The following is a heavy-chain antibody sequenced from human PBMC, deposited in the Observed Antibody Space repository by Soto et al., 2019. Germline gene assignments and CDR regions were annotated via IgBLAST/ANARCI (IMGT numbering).Heavy chain of an antibody. V-gene: IGHV1-3*05. CDR2: INAGNGNT. Sequence: QVQLVQSGAEEKKPGASVKVSCKASGYTFTSNAMHRVRQAPGQRLEWMGWINAGNGNTKYSQKFQGRVTITRDTSASTAYMELSSLRSDDTAVYYCARGITLPTPLDYWGQGTLVTVSS. CDR1: GYTFTSNA. D-gene: IGHD1-20*01. CDR3: ARGITLPTPLDY. J-gene: IGHJ4*02.